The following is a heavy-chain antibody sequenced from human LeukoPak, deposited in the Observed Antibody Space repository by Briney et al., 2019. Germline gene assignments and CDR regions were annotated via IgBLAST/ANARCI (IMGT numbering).Heavy chain of an antibody. CDR1: GFTFSSYA. CDR3: VKVRGVIPDY. D-gene: IGHD3-10*01. Sequence: PGRSLRLSCAAPGFTFSSYAMHWVRQAPGKGLEWVAVISYDGSNKYYADSVKGRFTISRDNSKNTLYLQMSSLRAEDTAVYYCVKVRGVIPDYWGQGTLVTVSS. CDR2: ISYDGSNK. J-gene: IGHJ4*02. V-gene: IGHV3-30*14.